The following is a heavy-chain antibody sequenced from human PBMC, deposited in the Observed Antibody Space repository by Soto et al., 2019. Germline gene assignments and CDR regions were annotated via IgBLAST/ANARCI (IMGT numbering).Heavy chain of an antibody. Sequence: ASVKVSCKASGYTFTSYGISWVRQAPGQGLEWMGWISAYNGNTNYAQKLQGRVTMTTDTSTSTAYMELRSLRSDDTAVYYCARELRPRRTRSYYYYYGMDVWGQGTTVTVSS. V-gene: IGHV1-18*01. CDR1: GYTFTSYG. J-gene: IGHJ6*02. CDR2: ISAYNGNT. CDR3: ARELRPRRTRSYYYYYGMDV.